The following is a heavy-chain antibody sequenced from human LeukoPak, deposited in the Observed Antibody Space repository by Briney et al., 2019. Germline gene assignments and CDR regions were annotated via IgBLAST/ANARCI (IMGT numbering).Heavy chain of an antibody. V-gene: IGHV5-10-1*01. CDR3: ARLPRDYCSGGSCYSKGDY. Sequence: GESLRISCKGSGYSFTSYWISWVRQMPGKGLEWMGRIGPSDSYTNYSPSFQGHVTISADKSISTAYLQWSSLKASDTAMYYCARLPRDYCSGGSCYSKGDYWGQGTLVTVSS. J-gene: IGHJ4*02. CDR2: IGPSDSYT. D-gene: IGHD2-15*01. CDR1: GYSFTSYW.